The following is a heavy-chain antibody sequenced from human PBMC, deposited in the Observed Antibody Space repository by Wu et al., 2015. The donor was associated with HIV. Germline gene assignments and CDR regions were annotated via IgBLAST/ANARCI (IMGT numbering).Heavy chain of an antibody. CDR2: IIPIFGTA. CDR1: GGTFSSYA. V-gene: IGHV1-69*05. J-gene: IGHJ4*02. D-gene: IGHD3-22*01. CDR3: ARDGAAHYDSSGYLDY. Sequence: QVQLVQSGAEVKKPGSSVKVSCKASGGTFSSYAISWVRQAPGQGLEWMGGIIPIFGTANYAQKFQGRVTITTDESTSTAYMELSSLRSEDTAVYYCARDGAAHYDSSGYLDYWGQGNAGHRLL.